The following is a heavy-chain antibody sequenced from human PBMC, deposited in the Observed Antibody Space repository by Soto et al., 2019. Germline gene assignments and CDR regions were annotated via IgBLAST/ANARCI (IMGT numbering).Heavy chain of an antibody. CDR2: IYHSGST. V-gene: IGHV4-30-2*01. J-gene: IGHJ3*02. CDR1: GGSISSGGYS. Sequence: PSETLSLTCAVSGGSISSGGYSWSWIRQPPGKGLEWIGYIYHSGSTYYNPSLKSRVTISVDRSKNQFSLKLSSVTAADTAVYYCARDLNYDSSGYYYGHAFDIWGQGTMVTVSS. CDR3: ARDLNYDSSGYYYGHAFDI. D-gene: IGHD3-22*01.